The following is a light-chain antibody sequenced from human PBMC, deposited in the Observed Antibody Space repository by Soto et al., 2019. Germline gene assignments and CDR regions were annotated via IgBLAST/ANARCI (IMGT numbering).Light chain of an antibody. Sequence: ESVLTQSPGTLSLSPGERATLSCRASQSVSSTYFAWYQQIPGQAPRLLIYGASIRATGIPDRFSGSGSGTDFTITISRLEPEDFAVYDYQQYGSSSLTFGQGTRLDIK. V-gene: IGKV3-20*01. CDR1: QSVSSTY. J-gene: IGKJ5*01. CDR2: GAS. CDR3: QQYGSSSLT.